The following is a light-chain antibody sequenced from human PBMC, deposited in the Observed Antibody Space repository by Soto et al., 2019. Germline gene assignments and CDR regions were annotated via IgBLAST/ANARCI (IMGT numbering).Light chain of an antibody. CDR2: GVS. Sequence: QSVLTQPASVSGSPGQSITISCTGTNSDVGGYNFVSWYQHHPGKAPKLMIYGVSNRPSGVSNRFSGSKSGNTASLTISGLQAEDEADYYCSSYTSSSTVVFGGGTKLTVL. CDR1: NSDVGGYNF. J-gene: IGLJ2*01. CDR3: SSYTSSSTVV. V-gene: IGLV2-14*03.